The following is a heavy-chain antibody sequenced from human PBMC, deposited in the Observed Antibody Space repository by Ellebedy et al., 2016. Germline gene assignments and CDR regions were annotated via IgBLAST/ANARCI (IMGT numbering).Heavy chain of an antibody. CDR3: AKDSSGSSSYLDY. J-gene: IGHJ4*02. CDR2: IWYDGSDE. V-gene: IGHV3-33*06. CDR1: GFTFSSFG. D-gene: IGHD6-6*01. Sequence: GGSLRLSCAASGFTFSSFGMHWVRQAPGKGLEWVAVIWYDGSDEYYANSVEGRFTISRDNSKNTLYLQMNSLRAEDTAVYYCAKDSSGSSSYLDYWGQGTLVTVSS.